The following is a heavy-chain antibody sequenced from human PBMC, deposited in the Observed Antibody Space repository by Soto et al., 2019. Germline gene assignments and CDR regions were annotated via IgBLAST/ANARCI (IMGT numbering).Heavy chain of an antibody. CDR3: AKVLTNEKNPWIDYFDY. V-gene: IGHV3-23*01. J-gene: IGHJ4*02. CDR2: ISGSGGST. D-gene: IGHD2-2*03. Sequence: GGSLRLSCAASGFTFSSYAMSWVRQAPGKGLEWVSAISGSGGSTYYADSVKGRFTISRDNSKNTRYLQMNSLRAEDTAVYYCAKVLTNEKNPWIDYFDYWGQGTLVTVSS. CDR1: GFTFSSYA.